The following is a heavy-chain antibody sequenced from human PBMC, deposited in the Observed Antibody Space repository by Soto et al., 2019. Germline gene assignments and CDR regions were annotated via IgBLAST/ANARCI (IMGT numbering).Heavy chain of an antibody. V-gene: IGHV4-31*03. Sequence: QVQLQESGPGLVKPSQTLSLTCTVSGGSISSGGYYWSWIRQHPGKGLEWIGYIYYSGSTYYNPSPKSWVTISVDPSKNQFSLKLGSVAAADTAVYYCARVCGGDCHYGMDVWGQGTTVTVSS. J-gene: IGHJ6*02. CDR1: GGSISSGGYY. CDR2: IYYSGST. D-gene: IGHD2-21*02. CDR3: ARVCGGDCHYGMDV.